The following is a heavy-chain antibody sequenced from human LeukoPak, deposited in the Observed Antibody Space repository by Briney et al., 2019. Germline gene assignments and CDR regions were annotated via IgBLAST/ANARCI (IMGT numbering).Heavy chain of an antibody. V-gene: IGHV4-59*08. D-gene: IGHD6-13*01. J-gene: IGHJ4*02. CDR3: ATTGATSPYSASWFKNEY. Sequence: SETLSLTCTVSGGSVTSYYCNWVRQPPGRGLEWIGYIYYSGGTNYNPSLESRVTISLDTAKNQFSLKLRSMTAEDTAVYYFATTGATSPYSASWFKNEYWGQGTLVTVSS. CDR1: GGSVTSYY. CDR2: IYYSGGT.